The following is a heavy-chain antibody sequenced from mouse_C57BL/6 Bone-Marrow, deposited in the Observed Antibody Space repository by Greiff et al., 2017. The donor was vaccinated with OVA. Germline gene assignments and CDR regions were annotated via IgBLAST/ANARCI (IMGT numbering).Heavy chain of an antibody. V-gene: IGHV2-2*01. J-gene: IGHJ2*01. D-gene: IGHD2-5*01. CDR3: ARMDYYSNPYYFDY. Sequence: VKLMESGPGLVQPSQSLSISCTVSGFSLTSYGVHWVRQSPGKGLEWLGVIWRGGSTDYNAAFISRLSISKDKSKSHVFLKMNSLQADDTAIYYCARMDYYSNPYYFDYWGQGTTLTVSS. CDR2: IWRGGST. CDR1: GFSLTSYG.